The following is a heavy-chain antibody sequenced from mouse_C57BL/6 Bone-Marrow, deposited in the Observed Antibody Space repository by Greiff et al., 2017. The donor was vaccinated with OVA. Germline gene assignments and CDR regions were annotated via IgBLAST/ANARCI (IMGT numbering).Heavy chain of an antibody. CDR3: ARTYYDGSRGAWFAY. D-gene: IGHD1-1*01. Sequence: VQLKESGGGLVQPGGSLKLSCAASGFTFSDYGMAWVRQAPRKGPEWVAFISNLAYSIYYADTVTGRFTISRENAKNTLYLEMSSLRSEDTTMYYCARTYYDGSRGAWFAYWGQGTRVTVSA. CDR2: ISNLAYSI. J-gene: IGHJ3*01. CDR1: GFTFSDYG. V-gene: IGHV5-15*01.